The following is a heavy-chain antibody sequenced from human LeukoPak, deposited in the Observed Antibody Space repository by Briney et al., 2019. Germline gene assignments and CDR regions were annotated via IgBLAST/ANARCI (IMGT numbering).Heavy chain of an antibody. D-gene: IGHD1-26*01. J-gene: IGHJ4*02. CDR1: GYSFTGYY. CDR3: ARGGGSWVYYDY. CDR2: IDSNSGGT. V-gene: IGHV1-2*02. Sequence: ASAKVSCKASGYSFTGYYIHWIRQAPGQGLEWLGWIDSNSGGTTYAQKFQGRITMTRDTSITTAYMELSRLTSDDTAVYYCARGGGSWVYYDYWGQGTLVTVSS.